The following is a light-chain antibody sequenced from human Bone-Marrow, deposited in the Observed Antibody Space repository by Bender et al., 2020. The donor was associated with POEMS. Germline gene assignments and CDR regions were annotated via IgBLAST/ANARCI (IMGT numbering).Light chain of an antibody. J-gene: IGLJ3*02. CDR3: SSYAVSNNLV. V-gene: IGLV2-8*01. CDR2: EVS. CDR1: YNL. Sequence: QSALTQPPSASGSPGQSITISCTGSYNLVSWYQQHPGKAPKLMIYEVSKRPSEVPDRFSGSKSGNTASLTVSGLQAEDEADYYCSSYAVSNNLVFGGGTKLTVL.